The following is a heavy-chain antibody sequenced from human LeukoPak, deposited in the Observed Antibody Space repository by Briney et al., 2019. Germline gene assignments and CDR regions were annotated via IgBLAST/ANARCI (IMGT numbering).Heavy chain of an antibody. CDR1: GYTFTSYG. V-gene: IGHV1-18*01. CDR3: ARGSSSGSYYNAYYYYGMDV. J-gene: IGHJ6*02. D-gene: IGHD3-10*01. Sequence: GASVKVSCKASGYTFTSYGVSWVRQAPGQGLEWMGWISAYNGNTNYAQKLQGRVTMTTDTSTSTAYMELRSLRSDDTAVYYCARGSSSGSYYNAYYYYGMDVWGQGTTVTVSS. CDR2: ISAYNGNT.